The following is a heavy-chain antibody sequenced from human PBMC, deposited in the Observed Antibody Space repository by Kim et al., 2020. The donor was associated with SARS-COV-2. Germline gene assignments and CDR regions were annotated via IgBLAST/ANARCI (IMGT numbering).Heavy chain of an antibody. CDR3: ARETSGFHI. CDR2: INHDGSQR. V-gene: IGHV3-7*01. Sequence: GGSLRLSCAASGFTFGDYWMSWVRQTPGKGLEWVANINHDGSQRYYVDSLKGRFTISRDNARTSLYLQINSLSAEDTAIYFCARETSGFHIWGQGTMVTVSS. D-gene: IGHD1-26*01. J-gene: IGHJ3*02. CDR1: GFTFGDYW.